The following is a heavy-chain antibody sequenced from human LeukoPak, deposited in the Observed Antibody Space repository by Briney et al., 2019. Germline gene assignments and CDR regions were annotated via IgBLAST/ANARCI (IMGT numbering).Heavy chain of an antibody. D-gene: IGHD3-22*01. Sequence: SGTLSLTCTVSGGSISSGGYYWSWIRQHPGKGLEWIGYIYYSGSTYYNPSLKSRVTISVDTSKNQFSLKLSSVTAADTAVYYCARGGDYYDSSGYYPRPFEYFQHWGQGTLVTVSS. CDR1: GGSISSGGYY. CDR3: ARGGDYYDSSGYYPRPFEYFQH. V-gene: IGHV4-31*03. CDR2: IYYSGST. J-gene: IGHJ1*01.